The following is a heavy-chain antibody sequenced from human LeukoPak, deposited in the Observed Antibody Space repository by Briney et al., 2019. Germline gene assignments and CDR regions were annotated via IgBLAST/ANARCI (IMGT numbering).Heavy chain of an antibody. V-gene: IGHV3-7*04. CDR2: IVQDGNER. Sequence: GGSLRLSCAASGFTFSSYCMHWVRQAPGKGLEWVAFIVQDGNERYYVDSVKGRFTISRDNAQNSLYLEMNSLRAEDTAVYYCVGGDYFGSGSAPRHWFDPWGQGTLVTVSS. D-gene: IGHD3-10*01. J-gene: IGHJ5*02. CDR3: VGGDYFGSGSAPRHWFDP. CDR1: GFTFSSYC.